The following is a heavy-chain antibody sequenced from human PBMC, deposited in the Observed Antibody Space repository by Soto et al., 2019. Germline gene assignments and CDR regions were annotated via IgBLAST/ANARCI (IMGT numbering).Heavy chain of an antibody. Sequence: EVQLVESGGGLVQPGRSLRLSCAVSGFTFENFALHWVRQAPGKGLEWVSGIDWNSGTIAYADSVKGRFTLSSDSATSSLYLRLGGLRPEDSAFYYGAKAPMVVSPRFDSWGQGTLVTVSS. J-gene: IGHJ5*01. CDR2: IDWNSGTI. D-gene: IGHD2-15*01. V-gene: IGHV3-9*01. CDR1: GFTFENFA. CDR3: AKAPMVVSPRFDS.